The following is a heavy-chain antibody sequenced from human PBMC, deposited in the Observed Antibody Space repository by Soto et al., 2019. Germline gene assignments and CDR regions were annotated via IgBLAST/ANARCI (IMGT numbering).Heavy chain of an antibody. CDR1: GGSISSYY. D-gene: IGHD3-3*01. V-gene: IGHV4-59*01. CDR3: ARDLRIFGVVKEYAFDI. Sequence: PSETLSLTCTVTGGSISSYYWSWIRQPPGKGLEWIGYIYYSGGTNYNPSLKSRITISVDTSKNQFSLKLSSVTAADTAVYYCARDLRIFGVVKEYAFDIWGQGTMVTVSS. CDR2: IYYSGGT. J-gene: IGHJ3*02.